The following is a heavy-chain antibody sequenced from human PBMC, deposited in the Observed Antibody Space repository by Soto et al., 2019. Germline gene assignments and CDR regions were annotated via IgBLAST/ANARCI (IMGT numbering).Heavy chain of an antibody. CDR2: MNPNSGNT. V-gene: IGHV1-8*01. D-gene: IGHD3-3*01. Sequence: ASAKVCCEASGYTIISYDSSWVRQETGQGLEWMGWMNPNSGNTGYAQKFQGRVTMTRNTSISTAYMELSSLRSEDTAVYYCAREGLQSYYDFWSGYYQAKQEGLYYYYYYMDVWGKGTTVTLSS. J-gene: IGHJ6*03. CDR3: AREGLQSYYDFWSGYYQAKQEGLYYYYYYMDV. CDR1: GYTIISYD.